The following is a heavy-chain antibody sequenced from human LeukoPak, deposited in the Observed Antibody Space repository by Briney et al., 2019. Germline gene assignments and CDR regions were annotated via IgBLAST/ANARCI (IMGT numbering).Heavy chain of an antibody. J-gene: IGHJ5*02. D-gene: IGHD2-2*01. V-gene: IGHV4-34*01. CDR1: GGSFSGYY. CDR3: ARGPKVPAAIFYFGFDP. Sequence: ETLSLTCAVYGGSFSGYYWSWIRQPPGKGLEWIGEINHSGSTNYNPSLKNRVTISVDTSKNQFSLKLSSVTAADTAVYYCARGPKVPAAIFYFGFDPWGQGTLVTVSS. CDR2: INHSGST.